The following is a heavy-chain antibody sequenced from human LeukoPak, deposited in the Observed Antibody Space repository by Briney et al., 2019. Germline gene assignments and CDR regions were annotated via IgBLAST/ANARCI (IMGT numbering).Heavy chain of an antibody. CDR3: ARSLYFDWLLYPTENYYFDY. Sequence: SQTLSLTCAISGDSVSSNSAAWNWIRQSPSRGLEWLGRTYYRSKWYNEYAVSVKSRITINPDTSKNQFSLQLNSVTPEDTAVYYCARSLYFDWLLYPTENYYFDYWGQGTLVTVSS. CDR1: GDSVSSNSAA. CDR2: TYYRSKWYN. V-gene: IGHV6-1*01. D-gene: IGHD3-9*01. J-gene: IGHJ4*02.